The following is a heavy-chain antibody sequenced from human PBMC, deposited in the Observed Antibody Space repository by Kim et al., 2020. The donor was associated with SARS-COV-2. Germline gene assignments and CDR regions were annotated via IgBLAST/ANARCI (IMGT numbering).Heavy chain of an antibody. CDR2: INAGNGNT. CDR3: ARVASESIQTFDY. J-gene: IGHJ4*02. Sequence: ASVKVSCKASGYTFTSYAMHWVRQAPGQRLEWMGWINAGNGNTKYSQKFQGRVTITRDTSASTAYMELSSLRSEDTAVYYCARVASESIQTFDYWGQGTLVTVSS. CDR1: GYTFTSYA. D-gene: IGHD3-3*01. V-gene: IGHV1-3*01.